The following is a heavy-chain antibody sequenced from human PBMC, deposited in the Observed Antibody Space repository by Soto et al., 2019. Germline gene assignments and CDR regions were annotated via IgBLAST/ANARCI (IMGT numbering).Heavy chain of an antibody. V-gene: IGHV5-51*01. CDR2: IYPGDSDT. Sequence: GASVEVSCKASGYSFTSYWIGWVRQMPGKGLEWMGIIYPGDSDTRYSPSFQGQVTISADKSISTAYLQWSSLKASDTAMYYCARLEVLVNAMDVWGQGTTVTVSS. CDR1: GYSFTSYW. CDR3: ARLEVLVNAMDV. J-gene: IGHJ6*02. D-gene: IGHD2-8*02.